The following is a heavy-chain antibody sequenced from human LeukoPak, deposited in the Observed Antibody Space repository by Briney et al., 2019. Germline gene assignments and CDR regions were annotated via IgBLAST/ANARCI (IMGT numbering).Heavy chain of an antibody. CDR3: ARDYYGSGGYYYYYMDV. V-gene: IGHV1-69*13. D-gene: IGHD3-10*01. CDR1: DYTFTSYG. J-gene: IGHJ6*03. Sequence: SVKVSCKASDYTFTSYGISWVRQAPGQGLEWMGGIIPIFGTANYAQKFQGRVTITADESTSTAYMELSSLRSEDTAVYYCARDYYGSGGYYYYYMDVWGKGTTVTISS. CDR2: IIPIFGTA.